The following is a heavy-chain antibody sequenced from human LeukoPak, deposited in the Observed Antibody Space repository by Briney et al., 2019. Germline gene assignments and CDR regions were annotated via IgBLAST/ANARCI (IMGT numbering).Heavy chain of an antibody. Sequence: ASVKVSCKASGYTFTGYYMHWVRQAPGQGLEWMGWINPNSGGTNYAQKFQGRVTMTRDTSLSTAYMELSRLRSDDTAVYYCATRRPGHDILACDYWGQGTMVTVSS. D-gene: IGHD3-9*01. CDR2: INPNSGGT. CDR1: GYTFTGYY. V-gene: IGHV1-2*02. J-gene: IGHJ4*02. CDR3: ATRRPGHDILACDY.